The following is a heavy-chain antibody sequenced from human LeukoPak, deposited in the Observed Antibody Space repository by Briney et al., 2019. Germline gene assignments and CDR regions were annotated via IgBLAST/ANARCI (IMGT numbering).Heavy chain of an antibody. CDR1: GYTFTSYY. D-gene: IGHD6-19*01. CDR3: ARDLTLVTVAGTPRPYYFDY. J-gene: IGHJ4*02. V-gene: IGHV1-46*01. CDR2: INPSGGST. Sequence: ASVKVSCKASGYTFTSYYMHWVRQAPGQGFEWMGIINPSGGSTSYAQKFQGRVTMTRDTSTSTVYMELSSLRSEDTAVYYCARDLTLVTVAGTPRPYYFDYWGQGTLVTVSS.